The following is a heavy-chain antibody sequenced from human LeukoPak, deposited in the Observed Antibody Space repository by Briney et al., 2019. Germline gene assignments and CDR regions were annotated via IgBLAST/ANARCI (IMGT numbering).Heavy chain of an antibody. Sequence: GGSLRLSCAASGFTFSDYYMSWIRQAPGNGLEWVSYISSSGSTIYYADSVKGRFTISRDNAKNSLYLQMNSLRAEDTAVYYWARSRQLPIFDAFDIWGQGTMVTVSS. V-gene: IGHV3-11*01. J-gene: IGHJ3*02. D-gene: IGHD2-2*01. CDR3: ARSRQLPIFDAFDI. CDR2: ISSSGSTI. CDR1: GFTFSDYY.